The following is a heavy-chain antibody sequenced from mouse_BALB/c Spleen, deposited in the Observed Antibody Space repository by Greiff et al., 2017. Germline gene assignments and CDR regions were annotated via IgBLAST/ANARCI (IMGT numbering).Heavy chain of an antibody. Sequence: EVQLQQSGAELVRSGASVKLSCTASGFNIKDYYMHWVKQRPEQGLEWIGWIDPENGDTEYAPKFQGKATMTADTSSNTAYLQLSSLTSEDTAVYYCNAPDYDVNWGQGTTLTVSS. CDR1: GFNIKDYY. V-gene: IGHV14-4*02. D-gene: IGHD2-4*01. CDR3: NAPDYDVN. CDR2: IDPENGDT. J-gene: IGHJ2*01.